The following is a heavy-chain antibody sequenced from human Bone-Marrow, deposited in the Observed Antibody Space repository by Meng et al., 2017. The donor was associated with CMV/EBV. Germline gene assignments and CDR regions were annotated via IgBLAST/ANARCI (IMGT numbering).Heavy chain of an antibody. V-gene: IGHV3-30*04. Sequence: GGSLRLSCAVSRFTFSSYAMHWVRQAPGKGLEWVAVISYDGSNKYYADSVKGRFTISRDNSKNTLYLQMNTLRAEDTAVYYCGRDSYGMDVWGQGTTVTVSS. CDR2: ISYDGSNK. CDR1: RFTFSSYA. CDR3: GRDSYGMDV. J-gene: IGHJ6*02.